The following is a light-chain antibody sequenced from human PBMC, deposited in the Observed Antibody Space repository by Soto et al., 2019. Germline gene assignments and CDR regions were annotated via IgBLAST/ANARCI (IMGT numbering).Light chain of an antibody. J-gene: IGKJ3*01. Sequence: EIVMTQSPATLSVSPGERATLSCRASQSISSNLAWYQQKPGQAPRLLISGASTGATGIPARFSGSGSGTDFTLTISSLQSEDFAVYYCQQFHDWPMTFGPGTKVDIK. CDR3: QQFHDWPMT. CDR2: GAS. V-gene: IGKV3-15*01. CDR1: QSISSN.